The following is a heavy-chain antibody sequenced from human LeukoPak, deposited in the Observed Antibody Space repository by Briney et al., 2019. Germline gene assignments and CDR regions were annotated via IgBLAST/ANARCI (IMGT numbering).Heavy chain of an antibody. Sequence: SETLSLTCTVSGGSISSSSYYWGWIRQPPGKGLEWIGSIYYSGSTYYNPSLKSRVTISVDTSKNQFSLKLSSVTAADTAVYYCARRGLVLDYYNGLDVWGQGTTVTVSS. CDR1: GGSISSSSYY. CDR2: IYYSGST. CDR3: ARRGLVLDYYNGLDV. D-gene: IGHD6-19*01. J-gene: IGHJ6*02. V-gene: IGHV4-39*07.